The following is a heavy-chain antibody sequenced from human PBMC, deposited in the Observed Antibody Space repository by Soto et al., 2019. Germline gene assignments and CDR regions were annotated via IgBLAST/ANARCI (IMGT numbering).Heavy chain of an antibody. CDR1: GYSVTSGSY. J-gene: IGHJ4*02. Sequence: SETLSLTCTVSGYSVTSGSYWGWFRQPPEKGLEWIGSVYLSGHTYHNPSLMSRVTISIDTSKNQFSLKLTSVTAADTAVYYCARARIVVSGTIVDLWGLGTMVTVYS. D-gene: IGHD1-7*01. CDR3: ARARIVVSGTIVDL. V-gene: IGHV4-38-2*02. CDR2: VYLSGHT.